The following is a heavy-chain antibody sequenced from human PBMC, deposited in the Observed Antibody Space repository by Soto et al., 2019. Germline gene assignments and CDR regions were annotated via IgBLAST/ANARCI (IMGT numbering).Heavy chain of an antibody. Sequence: GASVKVSCKASGYTFTGYYMHWVRQAPGQGLEWMGWINAGNGNTKYSQKFQGRATITRDTSASTAYMELSSLRSEDTAVYYCARDAQRYQPLLGTANWFDPWGQGTLVTVSS. V-gene: IGHV1-3*01. CDR3: ARDAQRYQPLLGTANWFDP. CDR1: GYTFTGYY. D-gene: IGHD2-2*01. J-gene: IGHJ5*01. CDR2: INAGNGNT.